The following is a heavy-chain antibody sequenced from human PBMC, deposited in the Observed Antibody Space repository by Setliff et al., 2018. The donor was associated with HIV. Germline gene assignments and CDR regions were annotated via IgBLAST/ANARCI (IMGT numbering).Heavy chain of an antibody. CDR1: DFTVTNAW. CDR2: IKSKTDGGTT. D-gene: IGHD1-26*01. Sequence: PGGSLRLSCAASDFTVTNAWMNWVRQAPGKGLEWVGRIKSKTDGGTTDYAAPVKGRFTISRDDSKNTLYLQMNSLKTEDTAVYYCTTDLGGSYHGWNYWGQGTLVTVSS. J-gene: IGHJ4*02. V-gene: IGHV3-15*07. CDR3: TTDLGGSYHGWNY.